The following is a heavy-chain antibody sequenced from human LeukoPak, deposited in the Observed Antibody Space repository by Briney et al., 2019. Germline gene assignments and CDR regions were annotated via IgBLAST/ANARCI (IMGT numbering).Heavy chain of an antibody. D-gene: IGHD1-26*01. V-gene: IGHV4-61*08. CDR1: GGSISSGGYY. CDR3: ARLSWGLGGFDM. Sequence: SQTLSLTCTVSGGSISSGGYYWSWIRQPPGKGLEWIVYIYYSGNTNYNPSLKSRVTISVDTSKNQFSLKLRSVTAADTAVYYCARLSWGLGGFDMWGQGTMVFVSS. CDR2: IYYSGNT. J-gene: IGHJ3*02.